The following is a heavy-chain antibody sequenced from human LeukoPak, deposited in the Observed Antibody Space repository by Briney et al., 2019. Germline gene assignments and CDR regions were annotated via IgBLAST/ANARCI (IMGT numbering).Heavy chain of an antibody. CDR2: ISSSSSTI. CDR3: ARGSLATIHYYYYGMDV. Sequence: HSGGSLRLSCAASGFTFSSYSMNWVRQAPGKGLEWVSYISSSSSTIYYADSVKGRFTISRDNAKNSLYLQMNSLRAEDTAVYYCARGSLATIHYYYYGMDVWGQGTTVTVSS. CDR1: GFTFSSYS. D-gene: IGHD5-12*01. J-gene: IGHJ6*02. V-gene: IGHV3-48*01.